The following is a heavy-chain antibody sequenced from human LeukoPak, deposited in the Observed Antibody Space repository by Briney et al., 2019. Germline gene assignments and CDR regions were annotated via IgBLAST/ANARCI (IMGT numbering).Heavy chain of an antibody. CDR1: GDSISSTNW. J-gene: IGHJ4*02. CDR3: ATSSRGYYDSSGYLLY. CDR2: IYHSGTT. V-gene: IGHV4-4*02. Sequence: PSETLSLTCAVSGDSISSTNWWSWVRLPPGKGLEWIGEIYHSGTTNYNPSLKSRVTMSVDKSKNQFSLKLSFVTAADTAVYYCATSSRGYYDSSGYLLYWGQGTLVTVSS. D-gene: IGHD3-22*01.